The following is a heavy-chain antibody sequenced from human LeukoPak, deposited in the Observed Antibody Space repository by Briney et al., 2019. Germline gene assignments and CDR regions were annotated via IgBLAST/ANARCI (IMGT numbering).Heavy chain of an antibody. V-gene: IGHV4-59*01. CDR3: ATRVSGVVVAPYWYFDL. D-gene: IGHD2-15*01. CDR2: IYYSGST. J-gene: IGHJ2*01. CDR1: GGSISSYY. Sequence: SPSETLSLTCTVSGGSISSYYWSWIRQPPGKGLEWIGYIYYSGSTNYNPSLKSRVTISIDTSKNQFSLKLSSVTAADTAVYYCATRVSGVVVAPYWYFDLWGRGTLVTVSS.